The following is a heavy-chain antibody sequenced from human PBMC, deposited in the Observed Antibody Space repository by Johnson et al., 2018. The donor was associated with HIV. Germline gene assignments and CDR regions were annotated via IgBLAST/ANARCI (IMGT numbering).Heavy chain of an antibody. Sequence: EVQLVESGGGLVQPGRSLRLSCAASGFTFNDYAMHWVRQAPGKGLEWVSGISWNSGSKDYVDSVKGRFTISRDNAKNSLYLQMNSLRAEDTAVYFCAKGRGYDYDALDFWGQGTMVTVSS. J-gene: IGHJ3*01. D-gene: IGHD5-12*01. V-gene: IGHV3-9*01. CDR3: AKGRGYDYDALDF. CDR1: GFTFNDYA. CDR2: ISWNSGSK.